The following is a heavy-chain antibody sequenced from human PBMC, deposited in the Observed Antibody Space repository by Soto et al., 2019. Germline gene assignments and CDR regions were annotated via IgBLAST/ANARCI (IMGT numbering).Heavy chain of an antibody. CDR1: GGSFSGYY. CDR3: ARDNPLVMVRGYNWFDP. J-gene: IGHJ5*02. Sequence: SETLSLTWAVYGGSFSGYYWSWIRQPPGKGLEWIGEINHSGSTNYDPSLKSRVTISVDTSKNQFSLKLSSVTAADTAVYYCARDNPLVMVRGYNWFDPWGQGTLVTVSS. CDR2: INHSGST. D-gene: IGHD3-10*01. V-gene: IGHV4-34*01.